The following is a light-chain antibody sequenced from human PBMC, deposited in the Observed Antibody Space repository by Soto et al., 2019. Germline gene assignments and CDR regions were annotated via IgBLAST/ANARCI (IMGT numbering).Light chain of an antibody. CDR3: QQYNNWPHT. V-gene: IGKV3-11*01. CDR2: DAS. J-gene: IGKJ4*01. CDR1: QSVNNY. Sequence: EIVLTQSPATLSLSPVERATLSCMASQSVNNYLAWYQQRPGQAPRLLIYDASNRATDIPARFSGSGSGTEFTLTISSLQSEDFAVYYCQQYNNWPHTFGGGTKVDIK.